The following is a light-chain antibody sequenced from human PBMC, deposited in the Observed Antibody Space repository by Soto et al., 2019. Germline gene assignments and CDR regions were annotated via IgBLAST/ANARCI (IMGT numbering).Light chain of an antibody. CDR2: KAS. V-gene: IGKV1-5*03. Sequence: DMQMTQSPATLSGSVGDRVTITCRVSQTISSWLAWYQQKPGKAPKLLIYKASTLKSGVPSRFSGSGSGTEFTLTTSSLQPDDFATYYCQHYNSYSEAFGQGTKVDIK. CDR3: QHYNSYSEA. J-gene: IGKJ1*01. CDR1: QTISSW.